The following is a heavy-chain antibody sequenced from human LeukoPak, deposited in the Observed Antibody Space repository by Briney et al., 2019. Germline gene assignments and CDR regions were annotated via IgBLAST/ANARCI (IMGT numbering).Heavy chain of an antibody. V-gene: IGHV5-51*01. J-gene: IGHJ4*02. D-gene: IGHD6-13*01. CDR2: TYPDDSDT. CDR1: GYIFTNYW. CDR3: ARRSDSSSYYVLNY. Sequence: GESLKISCKGSGYIFTNYWIGWVRQMPGKGLEWMGITYPDDSDTRYSPSFQGQVTTSADKSTSTAYLQWSSLKASDTALYYCARRSDSSSYYVLNYWGQGTLVTVSS.